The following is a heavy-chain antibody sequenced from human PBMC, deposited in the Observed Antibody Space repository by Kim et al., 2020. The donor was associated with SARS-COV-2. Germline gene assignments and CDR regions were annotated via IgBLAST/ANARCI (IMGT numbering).Heavy chain of an antibody. V-gene: IGHV4-4*02. D-gene: IGHD3-22*01. J-gene: IGHJ6*02. CDR3: ARDGPRVVTMIVVETYGMDV. CDR1: GGSISSSNW. CDR2: IYHSGST. Sequence: SETLSLTCAVSGGSISSSNWWSWVRQPPGKGLEWIGEIYHSGSTNYNPSLKSRVTISVDKSKNQFSLKLSSVTAADTAVYYCARDGPRVVTMIVVETYGMDVWGQGATVTVSS.